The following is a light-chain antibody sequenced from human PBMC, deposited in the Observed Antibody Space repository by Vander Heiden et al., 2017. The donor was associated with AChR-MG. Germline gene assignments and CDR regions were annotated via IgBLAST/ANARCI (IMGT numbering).Light chain of an antibody. CDR1: QGISSY. V-gene: IGKV1-8*01. J-gene: IGKJ1*01. CDR2: AAS. Sequence: AIRMTQSPSSLSASTGDRVTITCRASQGISSYLAWYQQKPGKAPKLLIYAASTLQSGVPSRFSGSGSGTDFTLTISCLQSEDFATYYCQQYYRYPEGTFGQGTKVEIK. CDR3: QQYYRYPEGT.